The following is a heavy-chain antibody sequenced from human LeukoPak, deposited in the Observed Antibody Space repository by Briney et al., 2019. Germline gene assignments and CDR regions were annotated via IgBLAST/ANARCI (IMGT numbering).Heavy chain of an antibody. Sequence: PGGSLRLSCAASGFTVSSNYMSWVRQAPGKGLEWVSVIYSGGSTYYADSVKGRFTISRDNSKNTLYLQMNSLRAEDTAVYYCARSGGYPLGYYYYMDVWGKGTTVTVSS. CDR3: ARSGGYPLGYYYYMDV. CDR2: IYSGGST. D-gene: IGHD3-16*02. V-gene: IGHV3-53*01. CDR1: GFTVSSNY. J-gene: IGHJ6*03.